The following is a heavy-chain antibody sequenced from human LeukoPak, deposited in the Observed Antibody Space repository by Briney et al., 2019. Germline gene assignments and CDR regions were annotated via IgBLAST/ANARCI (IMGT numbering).Heavy chain of an antibody. CDR1: GYTFTSYG. Sequence: ASVKVSXKASGYTFTSYGISWVRQAPGQGLEWMGWISAYSANTNYAQKLQGRVTTTTDTSTSTAYMELRSLRSDDTAVYYCARSEVVVVPAAIGPADLSSWVGWFDPWGQGTLVTVSS. V-gene: IGHV1-18*01. D-gene: IGHD2-2*02. CDR2: ISAYSANT. CDR3: ARSEVVVVPAAIGPADLSSWVGWFDP. J-gene: IGHJ5*02.